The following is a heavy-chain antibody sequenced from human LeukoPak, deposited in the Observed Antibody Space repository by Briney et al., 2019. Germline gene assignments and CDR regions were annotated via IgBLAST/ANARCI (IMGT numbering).Heavy chain of an antibody. CDR2: IIPIFGTA. V-gene: IGHV1-69*05. CDR3: ATTLRFLEWLEPYYFDY. J-gene: IGHJ4*02. D-gene: IGHD3-3*01. CDR1: GGTFISYA. Sequence: ASVKVSCKASGGTFISYAISWVRQAPGQGLEWMGRIIPIFGTANYAQKFQGRVTITTDESTSTAYMELSSLRSEDTAVYYCATTLRFLEWLEPYYFDYWGQGTLVTVSS.